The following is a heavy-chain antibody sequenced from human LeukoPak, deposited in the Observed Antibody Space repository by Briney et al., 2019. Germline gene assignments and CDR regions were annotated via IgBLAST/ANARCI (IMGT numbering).Heavy chain of an antibody. CDR1: GFTFSNYW. Sequence: GGSLRLSCAASGFTFSNYWMSWVRQAPGKGLEWVANIKQDGSEKYYVDSVEGRFTISRDNAKNSLYLQMNSLRAEDTAVYYCARTLGSSSTSSALDSWGQGILVTVSS. CDR2: IKQDGSEK. D-gene: IGHD2-2*01. V-gene: IGHV3-7*01. CDR3: ARTLGSSSTSSALDS. J-gene: IGHJ4*02.